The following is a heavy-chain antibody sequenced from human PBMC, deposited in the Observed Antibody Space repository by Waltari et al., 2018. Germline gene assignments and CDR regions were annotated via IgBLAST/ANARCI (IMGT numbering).Heavy chain of an antibody. CDR1: GGPLISGRYY. Sequence: QVQLQESGPGLVKPSQTLSLTCIVSGGPLISGRYYWSWIRQHPGKALEWIGYIHHSGGTLYNPSLESRATIRVDTSKNQLSLRLNSVSAADTAVYYCARQLNPRAPYFDLWGQGALVTVAS. V-gene: IGHV4-31*03. CDR3: ARQLNPRAPYFDL. J-gene: IGHJ4*02. CDR2: IHHSGGT.